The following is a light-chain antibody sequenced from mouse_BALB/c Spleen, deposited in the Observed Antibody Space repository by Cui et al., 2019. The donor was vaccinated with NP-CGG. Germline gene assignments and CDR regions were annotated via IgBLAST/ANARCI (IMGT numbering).Light chain of an antibody. CDR2: GTN. CDR3: ALWYSNHWV. J-gene: IGLJ1*01. Sequence: AVVTPESALTTSPGETVTLTCRSSTGAVTTSNYANWVQENPDHLFTGLIGGTNNRAPGVPARFSGSLIGDKAALTITGAQTEDEAIYFCALWYSNHWVFGGGTKLTVL. V-gene: IGLV1*01. CDR1: TGAVTTSNY.